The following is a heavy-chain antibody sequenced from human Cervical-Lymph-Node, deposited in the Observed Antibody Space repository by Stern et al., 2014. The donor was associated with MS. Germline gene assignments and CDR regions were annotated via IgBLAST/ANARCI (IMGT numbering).Heavy chain of an antibody. Sequence: QVQLVESGPGLVKPSQTLSLTCTVSGVSTMSGVYYWSWIRQHPERGLEXIGNIHYTGSTSYNPSLKTRLVMSVDTSKKQFSLRLTSLTAADTAVYYCATLFITRVGEGFVQNWFDTWGHGTLVTVSS. J-gene: IGHJ5*01. CDR1: GVSTMSGVYY. V-gene: IGHV4-31*03. D-gene: IGHD1-20*01. CDR3: ATLFITRVGEGFVQNWFDT. CDR2: IHYTGST.